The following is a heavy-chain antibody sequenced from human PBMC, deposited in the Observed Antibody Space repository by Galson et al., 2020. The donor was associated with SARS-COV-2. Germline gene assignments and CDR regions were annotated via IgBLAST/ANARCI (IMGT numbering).Heavy chain of an antibody. CDR2: IYHSGST. J-gene: IGHJ4*02. CDR3: ARFLPAATPVDY. Sequence: SETLSLTCTVTGYSISSGYYWGWIRQPPGKGQEWIGSIYHSGSTYYNPTLKSRVTISVDTSKNQFPLKLSSVTAADTAVYYCARFLPAATPVDYWGRGTLVTVSS. CDR1: GYSISSGYY. D-gene: IGHD2-2*01. V-gene: IGHV4-38-2*02.